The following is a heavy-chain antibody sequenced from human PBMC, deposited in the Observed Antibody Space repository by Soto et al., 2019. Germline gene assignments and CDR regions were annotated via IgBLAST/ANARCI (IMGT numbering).Heavy chain of an antibody. J-gene: IGHJ4*02. CDR1: GDSVSSTSAA. V-gene: IGHV6-1*01. CDR3: ARDLRGFWSGYSGYFDY. CDR2: TYYRPKWYN. Sequence: SQTLSLTCAISGDSVSSTSAAWNWIRQSPSRGLEWLGRTYYRPKWYNDYAVSVKSRITINPDTSKNQFSLQLNSVTPEDTAVYYCARDLRGFWSGYSGYFDYWGQGTLVTVSS. D-gene: IGHD3-3*01.